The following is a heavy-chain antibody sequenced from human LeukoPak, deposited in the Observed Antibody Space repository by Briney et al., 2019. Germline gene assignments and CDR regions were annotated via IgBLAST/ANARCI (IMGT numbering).Heavy chain of an antibody. J-gene: IGHJ4*02. V-gene: IGHV3-30*02. CDR2: IRYDGSNK. CDR3: ANIYDY. D-gene: IGHD3-9*01. CDR1: GFTFNNYA. Sequence: GGSLRLSCAASGFTFNNYAMSWVRQAPGKGLEWVAFIRYDGSNKYYADSVKGRFTISRDNSKNTLYLQMNSLRAEDTAVYYCANIYDYWGQGTLVTVSS.